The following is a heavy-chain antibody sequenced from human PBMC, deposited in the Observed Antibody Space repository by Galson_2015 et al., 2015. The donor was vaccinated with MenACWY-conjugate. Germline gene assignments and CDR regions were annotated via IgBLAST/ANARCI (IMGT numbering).Heavy chain of an antibody. D-gene: IGHD3-10*01. CDR3: AQGAGSRWFDP. V-gene: IGHV3-23*01. J-gene: IGHJ5*02. Sequence: WVSSISTTGGTTYYADSVKGRFTISRDNSKNTLYLQMNSLRAGDTAVYYCAQGAGSRWFDPWGQGTLVIVSS. CDR2: ISTTGGTT.